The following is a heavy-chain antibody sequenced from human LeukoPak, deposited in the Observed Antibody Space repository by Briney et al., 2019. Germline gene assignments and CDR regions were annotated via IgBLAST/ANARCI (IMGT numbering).Heavy chain of an antibody. V-gene: IGHV1-24*01. CDR1: GYTLTELS. D-gene: IGHD1-26*01. Sequence: GASVKVSCKVSGYTLTELSMHWVRQAPGKGLEWMGGFDPEDGETIYAQKFQGRVTMTKDTSTDTAYMELSSLRSEDTAVYYCATGVGATPNYYYYYMDVWGKGTTVTVSS. CDR3: ATGVGATPNYYYYYMDV. J-gene: IGHJ6*03. CDR2: FDPEDGET.